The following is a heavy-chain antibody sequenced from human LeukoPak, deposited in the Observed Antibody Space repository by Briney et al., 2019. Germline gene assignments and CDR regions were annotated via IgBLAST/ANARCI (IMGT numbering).Heavy chain of an antibody. D-gene: IGHD1-26*01. Sequence: GGSLRVFCAASGFTFSSYAMHWVRQAPGKGLEWVAVISYDGSNKHYADSVEGRFTISRDNSKNTLYLQMNSLRAEDTAVYYCVRKRGSRFNFDYWGQGTLVTVSS. J-gene: IGHJ4*02. V-gene: IGHV3-30-3*01. CDR2: ISYDGSNK. CDR3: VRKRGSRFNFDY. CDR1: GFTFSSYA.